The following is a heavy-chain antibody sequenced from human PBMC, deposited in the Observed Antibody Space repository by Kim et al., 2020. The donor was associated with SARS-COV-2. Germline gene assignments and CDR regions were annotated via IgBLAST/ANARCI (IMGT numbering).Heavy chain of an antibody. CDR3: ARAPGGPYDFWSGYYSLRFDP. CDR1: GGSISSYY. D-gene: IGHD3-3*01. CDR2: IYYSGST. J-gene: IGHJ5*02. V-gene: IGHV4-59*13. Sequence: SETLSLTCTVSGGSISSYYWSWIRQPPGKGLEWIGYIYYSGSTNYNPSLKSRVTISVDTSKNQFSLKLSSVTAADTAVYYCARAPGGPYDFWSGYYSLRFDPWGQGTLVTVSS.